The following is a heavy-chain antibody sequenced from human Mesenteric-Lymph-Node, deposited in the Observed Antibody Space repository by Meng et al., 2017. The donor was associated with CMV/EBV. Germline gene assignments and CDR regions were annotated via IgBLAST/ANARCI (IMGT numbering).Heavy chain of an antibody. CDR1: GGSFSGYY. D-gene: IGHD3-9*01. J-gene: IGHJ4*02. CDR3: ARGSSYDILTGYFDY. V-gene: IGHV4-34*01. Sequence: QVQLHQGGAGLLKPSETLSATCAVYGGSFSGYYWSWIRQSPEKGLEWIGEINHSGSTTYNPSFTSRIIISVDTSTNQISLNMSSVTAADTAVYYCARGSSYDILTGYFDYWGQGALVTVSS. CDR2: INHSGST.